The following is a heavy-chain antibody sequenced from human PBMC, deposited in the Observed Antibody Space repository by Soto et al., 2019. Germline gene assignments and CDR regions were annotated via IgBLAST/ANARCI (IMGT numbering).Heavy chain of an antibody. CDR2: SIPILGIA. V-gene: IGHV1-69*02. D-gene: IGHD1-26*01. J-gene: IGHJ4*02. CDR3: ARFPQTAIVGAAYVDY. CDR1: GGTFSSYI. Sequence: QVQLVQSGAEVKKPGSSVKVSCKASGGTFSSYIISWVRQAPGQGLEWMGRSIPILGIANYAPKFQGRVTITADKSTSTAYMELSSLRSEDTAVYYCARFPQTAIVGAAYVDYWGQGTLVTVSS.